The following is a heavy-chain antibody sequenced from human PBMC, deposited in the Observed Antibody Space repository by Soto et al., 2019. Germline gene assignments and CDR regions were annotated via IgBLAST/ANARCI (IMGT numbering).Heavy chain of an antibody. CDR3: ARWAVVVVAAPRFYFDY. V-gene: IGHV4-39*01. J-gene: IGHJ4*02. CDR2: IYYSGST. CDR1: GGSISSSSYY. D-gene: IGHD2-15*01. Sequence: SETLSLTCTVSGGSISSSSYYWGWIRQPPGKGLEWIGSIYYSGSTYYNPSLKSRVTISVDTSKNQFSLKLSSVTAADTAVYYCARWAVVVVAAPRFYFDYWGQGTLVTVSS.